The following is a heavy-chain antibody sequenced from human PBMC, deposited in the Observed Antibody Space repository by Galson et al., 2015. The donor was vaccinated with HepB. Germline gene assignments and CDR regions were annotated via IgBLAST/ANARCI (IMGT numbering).Heavy chain of an antibody. CDR2: IWYDGSNK. CDR1: GFTFSRYG. J-gene: IGHJ4*02. V-gene: IGHV3-33*01. Sequence: SLRLSCAASGFTFSRYGLHWVRQAPGKGLEWVAVIWYDGSNKYYADFVKGRFTISRDNSKNTLYLQMNSLRAGDTAVYYCATDLRHNRGWYALDSWGQGTLVTVSS. CDR3: ATDLRHNRGWYALDS. D-gene: IGHD6-19*01.